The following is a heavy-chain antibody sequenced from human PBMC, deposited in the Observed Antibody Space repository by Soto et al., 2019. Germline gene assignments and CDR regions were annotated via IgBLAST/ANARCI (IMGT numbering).Heavy chain of an antibody. V-gene: IGHV1-18*01. CDR2: ISAYNGNT. CDR3: ARDRDSLITYYDILTGYYPYYYCMDV. J-gene: IGHJ6*03. D-gene: IGHD3-9*01. CDR1: GYTFTSYG. Sequence: GASVNVSCKASGYTFTSYGISWVRQAPGQGLEWMGWISAYNGNTNYAQKLQGRVTMTTDTSTSTAYMELRSLRSDDTAVYYCARDRDSLITYYDILTGYYPYYYCMDVWGKGTTVTVSS.